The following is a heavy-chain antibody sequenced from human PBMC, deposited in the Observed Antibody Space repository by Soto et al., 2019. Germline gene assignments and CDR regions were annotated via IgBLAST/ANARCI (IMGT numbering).Heavy chain of an antibody. J-gene: IGHJ5*02. CDR1: GYSFTSYW. V-gene: IGHV5-10-1*01. CDR3: ARRHSSSSAFDP. Sequence: EVQLVQSGAEVKKPGESLRISCKGSGYSFTSYWISWVRQMPGKGLEWMGRIDPSDSYTNYSPSFQGHVTISADKSISTAYLQWGSLKASDTAMYYCARRHSSSSAFDPWGQGTLVTVSS. D-gene: IGHD6-13*01. CDR2: IDPSDSYT.